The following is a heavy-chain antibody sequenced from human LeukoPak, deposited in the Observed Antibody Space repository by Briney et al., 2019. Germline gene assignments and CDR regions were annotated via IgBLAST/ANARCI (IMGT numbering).Heavy chain of an antibody. J-gene: IGHJ4*02. V-gene: IGHV3-23*01. CDR3: AKGPLLRPDFWSGD. CDR2: ISGSGGST. D-gene: IGHD3-3*01. Sequence: TGGSLRLSCAASGFTFSSYAMSWVRQAPGKGLEWVSAISGSGGSTYYADSVKGRFTISRDNSKNTLYLQMNSLRAEDTAVYYCAKGPLLRPDFWSGDWGQGTLVTVSS. CDR1: GFTFSSYA.